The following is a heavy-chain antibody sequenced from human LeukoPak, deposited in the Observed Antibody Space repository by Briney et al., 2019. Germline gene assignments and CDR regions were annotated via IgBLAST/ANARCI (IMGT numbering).Heavy chain of an antibody. CDR2: ISFDGNNK. D-gene: IGHD5-12*01. CDR3: ARGPSGYHNT. J-gene: IGHJ4*02. V-gene: IGHV3-30*14. CDR1: GFTFSTYA. Sequence: GALRLSCAASGFTFSTYAMHWVRQAPGKGLEWVTVISFDGNNKNYADSVKGRFTISRDNSKNTLYLQMNSLRAEDTAVYYCARGPSGYHNTGGQGTLVTVSS.